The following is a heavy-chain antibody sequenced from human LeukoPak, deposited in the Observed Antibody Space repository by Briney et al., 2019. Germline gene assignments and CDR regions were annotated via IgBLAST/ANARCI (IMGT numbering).Heavy chain of an antibody. CDR3: ARDCYEPDRYYYNYYGMDV. Sequence: PGGSLRLSCAASGFSFSSYWMTWVRQAPGKGLEWVANIKEDGSKKNYVDSVKGRFTISRDNAKSLLYLQMNSLRAEDTAVYYCARDCYEPDRYYYNYYGMDVWGQGTTVTVSS. CDR1: GFSFSSYW. D-gene: IGHD3-3*01. V-gene: IGHV3-7*03. CDR2: IKEDGSKK. J-gene: IGHJ6*02.